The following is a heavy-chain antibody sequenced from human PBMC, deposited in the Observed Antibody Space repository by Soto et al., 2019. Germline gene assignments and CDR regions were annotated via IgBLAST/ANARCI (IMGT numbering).Heavy chain of an antibody. V-gene: IGHV3-9*01. CDR2: ISYNSGNI. CDR1: GFTFDDYD. D-gene: IGHD2-15*01. Sequence: EVQLVESGGGLVQPGRSLRLSCAASGFTFDDYDMHWVRQAPGKGLEWVSGISYNSGNIGYADSVKGRFTISRDNAKNSLYLQMNSLRAEYTAFYYCAKGEVTYCSGEDGNGWGWFDPWGQGTLVTVSS. J-gene: IGHJ5*02. CDR3: AKGEVTYCSGEDGNGWGWFDP.